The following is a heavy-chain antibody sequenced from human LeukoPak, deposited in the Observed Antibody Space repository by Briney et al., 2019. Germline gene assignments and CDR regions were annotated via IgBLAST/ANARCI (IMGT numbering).Heavy chain of an antibody. CDR1: GGSISSRNC. D-gene: IGHD3-16*01. CDR2: IDHSGST. CDR3: ARSRGHYDYVWGTHDGFDI. V-gene: IGHV4-4*02. Sequence: SETLSLTCAVSGGSISSRNCWSWVRQPPGKGLEWIGEIDHSGSTNYSPSLKSRVTISVDKSKNQFSLKLSTVTAADTAVYYCARSRGHYDYVWGTHDGFDIWGQGTMVTVSS. J-gene: IGHJ3*02.